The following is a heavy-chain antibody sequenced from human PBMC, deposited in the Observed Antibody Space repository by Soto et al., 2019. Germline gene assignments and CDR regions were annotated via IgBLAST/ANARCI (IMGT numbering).Heavy chain of an antibody. CDR1: GYSITAGGYY. CDR2: FYSSGSI. D-gene: IGHD3-22*01. J-gene: IGHJ5*02. Sequence: SETLSLTCSVSGYSITAGGYYWSWIRQHPGKGLEWIGSFYSSGSIIYNPSLKSRVSISGDTSRNQFSMTLTSVTAADTALYYCARMYSSGSGWFHPWGQGTLLTVSS. V-gene: IGHV4-31*03. CDR3: ARMYSSGSGWFHP.